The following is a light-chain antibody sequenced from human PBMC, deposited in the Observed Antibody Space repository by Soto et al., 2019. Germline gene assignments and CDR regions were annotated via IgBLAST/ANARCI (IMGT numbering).Light chain of an antibody. CDR3: QQYGSSPRT. CDR1: QSVSSSY. J-gene: IGKJ1*01. V-gene: IGKV3-20*01. CDR2: GAS. Sequence: TQSPRTLSLSPGERATLSCRASQSVSSSYLAWYQQKPGQAPRLLIYGASSRATGIPDRFSGSGSGTDFTLTISRLEPEDFAVYYCQQYGSSPRTFGQGTKVDIK.